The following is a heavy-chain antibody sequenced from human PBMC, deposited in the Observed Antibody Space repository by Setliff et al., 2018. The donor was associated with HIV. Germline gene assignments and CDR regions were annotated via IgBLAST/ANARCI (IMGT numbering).Heavy chain of an antibody. V-gene: IGHV4-34*01. J-gene: IGHJ4*02. Sequence: SETLSLTCAVYGGSFSGYYWSWIRQPPGKGLEWIGEINHSGDTNYNPSLKGRVTISVDTSKNQFSLNLNSVTAADTAVYYCARLGAEDFSDYDWVDYWGQGTLVTVSS. CDR1: GGSFSGYY. CDR3: ARLGAEDFSDYDWVDY. D-gene: IGHD5-12*01. CDR2: INHSGDT.